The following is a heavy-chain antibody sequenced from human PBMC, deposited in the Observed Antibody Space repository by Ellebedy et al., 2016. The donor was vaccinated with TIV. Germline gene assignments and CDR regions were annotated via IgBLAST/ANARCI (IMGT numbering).Heavy chain of an antibody. CDR3: ASHHSSSWLYYFDY. CDR1: GGSISSGGYY. CDR2: IYYSGST. V-gene: IGHV4-31*03. J-gene: IGHJ4*02. Sequence: SETLSLTXTVSGGSISSGGYYWSWIRQHPGKGLEWIGYIYYSGSTYYNPSLKSRVTISVDTSKNQFSLKLSSVTAADTAVYYCASHHSSSWLYYFDYWGQGTLVTVSS. D-gene: IGHD6-6*01.